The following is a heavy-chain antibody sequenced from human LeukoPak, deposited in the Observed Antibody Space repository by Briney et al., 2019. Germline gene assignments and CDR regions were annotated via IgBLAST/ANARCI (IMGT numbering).Heavy chain of an antibody. CDR3: SASDVGNNWCHY. CDR2: IKTKSEGGTT. D-gene: IGHD1-26*01. J-gene: IGHJ5*01. V-gene: IGHV3-15*01. CDR1: GFSFSNVW. Sequence: PGRSLRLSCAASGFSFSNVWMTWVRQAPGKGLEWVGRIKTKSEGGTTDYAAPVKGTFTISRDDSKDTVYLQMNSLKTEDTAVYYCSASDVGNNWCHYWGQGTLVTVSS.